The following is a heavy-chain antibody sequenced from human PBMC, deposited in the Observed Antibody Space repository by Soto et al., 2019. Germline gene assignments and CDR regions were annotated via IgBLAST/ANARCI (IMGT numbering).Heavy chain of an antibody. CDR2: IKEDGSDR. CDR3: ARAGSENDY. CDR1: GFTFSRYW. Sequence: EVQLVESGGGLVQPGGSLRLSCAASGFTFSRYWMTWVRQAPGKGLEWVANIKEDGSDRNYVDSVKGRFTISRDNAKNSLYLQLNGLRAEDTAVYYCARAGSENDYWGQGTLVTVSS. D-gene: IGHD3-10*01. J-gene: IGHJ4*02. V-gene: IGHV3-7*05.